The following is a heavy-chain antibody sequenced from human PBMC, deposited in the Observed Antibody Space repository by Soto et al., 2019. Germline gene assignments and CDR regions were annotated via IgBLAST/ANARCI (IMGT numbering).Heavy chain of an antibody. J-gene: IGHJ6*03. D-gene: IGHD2-15*01. V-gene: IGHV3-64*01. CDR1: GFTFSSYA. CDR3: ARDGVVVVAATTHYYYYMDV. CDR2: ISSNGGST. Sequence: VQLVESGGGLVQPGGSLRLSCAASGFTFSSYAMHWVRQAPGKGLEYVSAISSNGGSTYYANSVKGRFTISRDNSKNALYLQMGSLRAEDMAVYYCARDGVVVVAATTHYYYYMDVWGKGTTVTVSS.